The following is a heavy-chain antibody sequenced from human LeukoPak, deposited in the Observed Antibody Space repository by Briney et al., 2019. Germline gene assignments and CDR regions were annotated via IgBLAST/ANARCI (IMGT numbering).Heavy chain of an antibody. Sequence: KPGGSLRLSCAASGFIFSGHYMSWIRQAPGKGLEWLSYSSSSGNTTHYADSVRGRFTISRDNAKNPLFLQMNSLRVEDTAIYYCARDGTSSWYFDSWGQGTLVTVAS. D-gene: IGHD6-13*01. J-gene: IGHJ4*02. V-gene: IGHV3-11*01. CDR3: ARDGTSSWYFDS. CDR2: SSSSGNTT. CDR1: GFIFSGHY.